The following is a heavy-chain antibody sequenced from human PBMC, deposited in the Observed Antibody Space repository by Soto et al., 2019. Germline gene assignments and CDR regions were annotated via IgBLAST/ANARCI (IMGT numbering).Heavy chain of an antibody. D-gene: IGHD3-9*01. CDR1: GYSFTSYW. CDR2: IYPGDSDT. V-gene: IGHV5-51*01. Sequence: PGESLKISCKGSGYSFTSYWIGWVRQMPGKGLEWMGIIYPGDSDTRYSPSFQGQVTISADKSISTAYLQWSSLKASDTAMYYCARHPLVGDILTGYHPKGDSWFDPWGQGTLVTVSS. J-gene: IGHJ5*02. CDR3: ARHPLVGDILTGYHPKGDSWFDP.